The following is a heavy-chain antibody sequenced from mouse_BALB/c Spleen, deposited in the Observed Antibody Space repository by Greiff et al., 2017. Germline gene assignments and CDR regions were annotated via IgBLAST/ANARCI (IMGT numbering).Heavy chain of an antibody. J-gene: IGHJ4*01. CDR1: GFTFSSYT. V-gene: IGHV5-12-2*01. Sequence: EVMLVESGGGLVQPGGSLKLSCAASGFTFSSYTMSWVRQTPEKRLEWVAYISNGGGSTYYPDTVKGRFTISRDNAKNTLYLQMSSLKSEDTAMYYCARHPRWLPHYYAMDYWGQGTSVTVSS. CDR2: ISNGGGST. D-gene: IGHD2-3*01. CDR3: ARHPRWLPHYYAMDY.